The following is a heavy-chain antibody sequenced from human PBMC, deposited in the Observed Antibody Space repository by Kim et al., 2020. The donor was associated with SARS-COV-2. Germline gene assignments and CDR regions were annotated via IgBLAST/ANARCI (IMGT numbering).Heavy chain of an antibody. CDR3: ARDDGTNPTFFDY. D-gene: IGHD1-7*01. V-gene: IGHV1-69*01. Sequence: QKFQGRVTFTADESTSTAYMDLSSLRSEDTAVYYCARDDGTNPTFFDYWGQGSLVTVSS. J-gene: IGHJ4*02.